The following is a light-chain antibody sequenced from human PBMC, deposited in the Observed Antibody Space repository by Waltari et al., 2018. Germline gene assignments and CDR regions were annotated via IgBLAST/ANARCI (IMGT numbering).Light chain of an antibody. J-gene: IGKJ4*01. CDR1: QTITGSW. V-gene: IGKV3-20*01. CDR2: GAS. Sequence: LTQSPGTLSVSPGERVTVSCRASQTITGSWLTWYHQKPGQAPRLLIYGASNRAPGIPDRFSGSGSGTDFTLTISRLEPEDSAVYYCQQYDGSVVTFGGG. CDR3: QQYDGSVVT.